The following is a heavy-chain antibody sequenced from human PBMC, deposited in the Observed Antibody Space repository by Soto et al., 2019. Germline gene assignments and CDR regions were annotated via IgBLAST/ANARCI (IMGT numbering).Heavy chain of an antibody. CDR1: GFSFSSSN. Sequence: GGSLRLSCAASGFSFSSSNMNWVRQAPGKGLEWVSYITGSSSNIYYADSVKGRFTISRDNAKNSLYLQMNSLGAEDTSIYYCTSETMGVANYYWGQGTLVTVSS. V-gene: IGHV3-48*01. D-gene: IGHD3-3*01. J-gene: IGHJ4*02. CDR2: ITGSSSNI. CDR3: TSETMGVANYY.